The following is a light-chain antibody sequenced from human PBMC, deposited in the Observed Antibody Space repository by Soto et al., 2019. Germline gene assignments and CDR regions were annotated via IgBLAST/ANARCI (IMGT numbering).Light chain of an antibody. J-gene: IGLJ1*01. V-gene: IGLV2-14*01. CDR1: SSDVGGYNY. CDR3: SSDTTTNTYV. CDR2: EVS. Sequence: QSVLTQPASVSGSPGQSITISCTGTSSDVGGYNYVSWYQQHPGKAPKLMIYEVSNRPSGVSNRFSGSKSGNTASLTISGLQAEDEADYYCSSDTTTNTYVFGTGTKVTGL.